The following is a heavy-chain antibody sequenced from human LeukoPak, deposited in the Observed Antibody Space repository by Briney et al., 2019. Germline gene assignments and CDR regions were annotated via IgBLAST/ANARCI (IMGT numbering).Heavy chain of an antibody. CDR3: ARVRSGYDFWSEYYYGMDV. J-gene: IGHJ6*02. D-gene: IGHD3-3*01. V-gene: IGHV3-21*01. Sequence: GGSLRLSCAASGFTFSSYSMTWVRQAPGKGLEWVSSISSSSSYIYYADSVKGRFTISRDNAKNSLYLQMNSLRAEDTAVYYCARVRSGYDFWSEYYYGMDVWGQGTTVTVSS. CDR1: GFTFSSYS. CDR2: ISSSSSYI.